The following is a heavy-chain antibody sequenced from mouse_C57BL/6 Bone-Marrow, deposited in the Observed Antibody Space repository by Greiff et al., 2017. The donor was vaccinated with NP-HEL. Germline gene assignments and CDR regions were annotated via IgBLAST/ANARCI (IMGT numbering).Heavy chain of an antibody. V-gene: IGHV1-64*01. D-gene: IGHD1-1*01. CDR2: IHPNSGST. Sequence: QVQLQQPGAELVKPGASVKLSCKASGYTFTSYWMHWVKQRPGQGLEWIGMIHPNSGSTNYNEKFKSKATLTVDKSSSTAYMQLSSLTSEDPAVYYCANYYGSSPAWFAYWGQGTLVTVSA. CDR1: GYTFTSYW. J-gene: IGHJ3*01. CDR3: ANYYGSSPAWFAY.